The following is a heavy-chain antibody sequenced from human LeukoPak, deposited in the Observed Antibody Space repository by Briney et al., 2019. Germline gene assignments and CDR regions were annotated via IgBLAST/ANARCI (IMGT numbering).Heavy chain of an antibody. V-gene: IGHV4-31*03. CDR3: ARARLHSSGYYSPPDY. CDR1: GGSISSGGYY. Sequence: SETLSLTCTVSGGSISSGGYYWSWIRQHPGKGLEWIGYIYYSGSTYYNPSLKSRVTISVDTSRNQFSLKLSSVTAADTAVYYCARARLHSSGYYSPPDYWGQGTLVTVSS. J-gene: IGHJ4*02. CDR2: IYYSGST. D-gene: IGHD3-22*01.